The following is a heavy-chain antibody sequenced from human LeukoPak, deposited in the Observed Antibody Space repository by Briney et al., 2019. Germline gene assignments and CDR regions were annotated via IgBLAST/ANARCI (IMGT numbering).Heavy chain of an antibody. Sequence: PGGSLRLSCAASGFTFSDYDMSWVRQAPGKGLEWVSYISTSGSIIYYADSVKGRFTISRDSAKNSLFLQMNSLRAEDTAVYYCAREGQWLVKYYFDYWGQGTLVTVSS. V-gene: IGHV3-11*04. CDR1: GFTFSDYD. CDR2: ISTSGSII. J-gene: IGHJ4*02. D-gene: IGHD6-19*01. CDR3: AREGQWLVKYYFDY.